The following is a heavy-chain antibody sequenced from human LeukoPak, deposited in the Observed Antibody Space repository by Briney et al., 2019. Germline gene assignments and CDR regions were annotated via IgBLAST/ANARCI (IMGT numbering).Heavy chain of an antibody. Sequence: SETLSLTCTVSGGSISSGDYYWSWIRQPPGKGLEWIGYIYYSGSTYYNPSLKSRVTISVDTSKNQFSLKLSSVTAADTAVYYCARVRAVAGTRFCDYWGQGTLVTVSS. CDR1: GGSISSGDYY. V-gene: IGHV4-30-4*01. D-gene: IGHD6-19*01. CDR2: IYYSGST. J-gene: IGHJ4*02. CDR3: ARVRAVAGTRFCDY.